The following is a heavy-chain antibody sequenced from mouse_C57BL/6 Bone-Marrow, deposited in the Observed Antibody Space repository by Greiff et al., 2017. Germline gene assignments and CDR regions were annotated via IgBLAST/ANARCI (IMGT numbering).Heavy chain of an antibody. CDR2: IRNKANNHAT. D-gene: IGHD2-3*01. CDR1: GFTFRDAW. V-gene: IGHV6-6*01. J-gene: IGHJ2*01. CDR3: TRGGYYAFFDY. Sequence: EVKVEESGGGLVQPGGSMKLSCAASGFTFRDAWMDWVRQSPEKGLEWVAEIRNKANNHATYYAESVKGRFTISRDDSKSSVYLQMNSLRAEDTGIYYCTRGGYYAFFDYWGQGTTLTVSS.